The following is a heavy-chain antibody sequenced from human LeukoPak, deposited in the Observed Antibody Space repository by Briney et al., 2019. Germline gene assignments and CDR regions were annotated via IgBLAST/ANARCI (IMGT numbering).Heavy chain of an antibody. Sequence: GGSLTLSCAASGCTVSGTHMSWVRQAPGKGLEWVSAMYTGGTTYYADSVKGRFTISRDNSRNTLFLHMSSLRAADTAVYYCAKDEATAGGGLASWGQGTLVTVSS. CDR2: MYTGGTT. J-gene: IGHJ4*02. V-gene: IGHV3-53*01. CDR3: AKDEATAGGGLAS. CDR1: GCTVSGTH. D-gene: IGHD2-21*02.